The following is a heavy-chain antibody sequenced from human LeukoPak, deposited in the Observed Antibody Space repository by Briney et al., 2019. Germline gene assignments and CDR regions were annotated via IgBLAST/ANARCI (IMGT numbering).Heavy chain of an antibody. D-gene: IGHD4-17*01. J-gene: IGHJ4*02. CDR1: GGSISGSSYY. Sequence: SETLSLTCAVSGGSISGSSYYWAWIRQPPGKGLEWIGSIYYSGNTYYNPSLKSRVTISVDTSKNQFSLELSSVTAADTAVYYCARYMTTVTYYFDYWGQGTLVTVSS. V-gene: IGHV4-39*07. CDR2: IYYSGNT. CDR3: ARYMTTVTYYFDY.